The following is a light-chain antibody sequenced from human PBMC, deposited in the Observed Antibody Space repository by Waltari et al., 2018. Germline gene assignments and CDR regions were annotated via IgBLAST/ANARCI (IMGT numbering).Light chain of an antibody. V-gene: IGLV1-40*01. CDR3: QSYDSSLSGSV. CDR1: RYNPGAGFD. Sequence: QSVLTQPPSVSGAPGQRVTISCTGSRYNPGAGFDVHWYQHFPGTAPKLLIYGNTNRPSGVPDRFSGSKSGTSASLAITGIQADDEADYYCQSYDSSLSGSVFGGGTSLTVL. CDR2: GNT. J-gene: IGLJ2*01.